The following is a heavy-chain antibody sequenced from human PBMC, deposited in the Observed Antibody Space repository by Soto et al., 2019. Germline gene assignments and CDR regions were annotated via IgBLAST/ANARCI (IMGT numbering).Heavy chain of an antibody. CDR2: IYWDDDK. CDR1: GFSLSTGGVG. CDR3: AHSRCGGDCLRSYSSHYYYGMDV. Sequence: QITLKESGPTLVKPTQTLTLTCTFSGFSLSTGGVGVGWIRQPPGKALEWLALIYWDDDKRYSPSLKSRLTVTEDTSKKQVVLTMTNMDPVDTATYYCAHSRCGGDCLRSYSSHYYYGMDVWGQGTTVTVSS. V-gene: IGHV2-5*02. J-gene: IGHJ6*02. D-gene: IGHD2-21*02.